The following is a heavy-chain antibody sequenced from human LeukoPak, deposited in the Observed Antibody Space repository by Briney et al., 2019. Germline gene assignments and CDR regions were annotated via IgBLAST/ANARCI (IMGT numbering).Heavy chain of an antibody. V-gene: IGHV3-23*01. J-gene: IGHJ3*02. CDR1: GFTFSSYA. D-gene: IGHD2/OR15-2a*01. CDR2: ISGSGGNT. Sequence: PGGSLRLFCAASGFTFSSYAMSWVRQAPGKGLEWVSAISGSGGNTYYADSVKGRFTISRDNAKNSLYLQMNSLRAEDTAVYYCAREGRLLGAFDIWGQGTMVTVSS. CDR3: AREGRLLGAFDI.